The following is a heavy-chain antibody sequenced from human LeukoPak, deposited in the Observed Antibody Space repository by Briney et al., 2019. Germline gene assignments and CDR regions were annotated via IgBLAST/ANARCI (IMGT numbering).Heavy chain of an antibody. Sequence: SETLSLTCTVSGGSISFYYWSWIRQPPGKGLEWIGYIYGSGTTNYNPSVKSRVTISVDTSKTQFSLKLSSVTAADTAVYYCATWVTSGYYAVDVWGQGTTVIVSS. V-gene: IGHV4-59*01. D-gene: IGHD2-21*02. J-gene: IGHJ6*02. CDR3: ATWVTSGYYAVDV. CDR1: GGSISFYY. CDR2: IYGSGTT.